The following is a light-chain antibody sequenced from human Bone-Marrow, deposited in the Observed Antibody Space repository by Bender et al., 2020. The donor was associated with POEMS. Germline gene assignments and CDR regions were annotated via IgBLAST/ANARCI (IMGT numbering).Light chain of an antibody. Sequence: QSALTQPASVSGSPGQSITLSCTGTSSDVGGYKYVSWYQQHPGKAPKLLIYDVDIRSSGVSSRFSGSKSDNTAALTISGLQAEDEADYYCSSYTSSSTLEVFGPGTKVTVL. J-gene: IGLJ1*01. CDR3: SSYTSSSTLEV. CDR2: DVD. V-gene: IGLV2-14*03. CDR1: SSDVGGYKY.